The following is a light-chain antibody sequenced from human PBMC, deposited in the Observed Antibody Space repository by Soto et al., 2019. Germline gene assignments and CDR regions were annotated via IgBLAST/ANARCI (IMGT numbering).Light chain of an antibody. CDR1: QSVSTNS. V-gene: IGKV3D-20*02. CDR3: LQRSNWPPIT. J-gene: IGKJ5*01. CDR2: AAS. Sequence: EIVLTQSPDTLSLSPGERATLSCRASQSVSTNSLAWYQQKPGQAPRPLIYAASSRATGTPDRFSGSGSGTEFTLIISSLEPEDFAVYYCLQRSNWPPITFGQGTRLEIK.